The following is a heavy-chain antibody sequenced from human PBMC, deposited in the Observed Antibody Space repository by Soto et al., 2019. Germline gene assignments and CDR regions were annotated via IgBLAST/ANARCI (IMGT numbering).Heavy chain of an antibody. CDR3: ARALVLRGVYYFDY. D-gene: IGHD2-8*02. CDR2: INAGNGNT. J-gene: IGHJ4*02. CDR1: GYTFTSYA. Sequence: QVQLVQSGAEVKKPGASVKVSCKASGYTFTSYAMHWVRQAHGQRLEWMGWINAGNGNTKYSQKFQGRVTITRDTSESTAYMELSSLRYEDTDVYYCARALVLRGVYYFDYWGQGTLVTVSS. V-gene: IGHV1-3*01.